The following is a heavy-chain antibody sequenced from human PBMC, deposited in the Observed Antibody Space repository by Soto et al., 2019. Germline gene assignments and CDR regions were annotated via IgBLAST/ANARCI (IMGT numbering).Heavy chain of an antibody. V-gene: IGHV4-61*01. Sequence: QVQLQESGPGLVKPSETLSLTCTVSGGSVSSGSYYWSWIRQPPGKGLEWIGYMHYSGSTNYNPSLKRRVTISVDRSKNQFSLKLSSVTAADTAVYYCAREGWELLRGFDYWGQGTLVTVSS. J-gene: IGHJ4*02. CDR1: GGSVSSGSYY. CDR3: AREGWELLRGFDY. CDR2: MHYSGST. D-gene: IGHD1-26*01.